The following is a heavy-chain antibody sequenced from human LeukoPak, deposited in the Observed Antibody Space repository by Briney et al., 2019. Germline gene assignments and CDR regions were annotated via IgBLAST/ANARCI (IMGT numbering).Heavy chain of an antibody. CDR2: IKEDGSEK. Sequence: GGSLRLSCAASGFIFSSYWMSWVRQAPGKGLEWVANIKEDGSEKKYVDSVKGRFTIPRDNAKNSVYLQMNSLRAEDTAVYYCAREHDYGDYVDYWGQGTLVTVSS. V-gene: IGHV3-7*01. CDR3: AREHDYGDYVDY. J-gene: IGHJ4*02. CDR1: GFIFSSYW. D-gene: IGHD4-17*01.